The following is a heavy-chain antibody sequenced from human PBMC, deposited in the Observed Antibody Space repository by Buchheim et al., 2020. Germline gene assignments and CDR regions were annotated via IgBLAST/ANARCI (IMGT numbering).Heavy chain of an antibody. V-gene: IGHV3-72*01. J-gene: IGHJ4*02. CDR3: ARGTTYYYDSSDYQSDY. CDR1: GFTFSDHY. D-gene: IGHD3-22*01. Sequence: EVQLVESGGGLVQPGGSLRLSCAASGFTFSDHYMDWVRQAPGKGLEWVGRTRNKPNSYTTEYAASVKGRFTISRDDSKNSLYLQMNSLKTEDTAVYYCARGTTYYYDSSDYQSDYWGQGTL. CDR2: TRNKPNSYTT.